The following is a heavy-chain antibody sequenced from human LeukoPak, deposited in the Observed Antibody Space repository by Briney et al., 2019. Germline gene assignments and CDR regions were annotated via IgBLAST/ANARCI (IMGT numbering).Heavy chain of an antibody. CDR3: ANIIQKYTSGYYYFDY. CDR1: EFTFSSYA. CDR2: ISFDGNNE. Sequence: PGGSLRLSCAASEFTFSSYAMHWVRQAPGKGLEWVAAISFDGNNEYYADSVKGRFTISRDNSKNTLYLQMNSLRAEDTAVYYCANIIQKYTSGYYYFDYWGQGTLVTVSS. J-gene: IGHJ4*02. V-gene: IGHV3-30-3*01. D-gene: IGHD6-25*01.